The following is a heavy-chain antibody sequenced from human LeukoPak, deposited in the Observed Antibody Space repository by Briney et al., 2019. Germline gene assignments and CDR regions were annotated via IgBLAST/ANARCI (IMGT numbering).Heavy chain of an antibody. CDR2: IYYSGST. CDR3: ARARYGSGSHDY. D-gene: IGHD3-10*01. Sequence: PSQTLSLTCTVSGGSISSGDYYWSWIRQPPGKGLEWIGYIYYSGSTYYNPSLKSRVTISVDTSKNQFSLKLSSVTAADTAVYYCARARYGSGSHDYWGQGTLVTVSS. J-gene: IGHJ4*02. V-gene: IGHV4-30-4*01. CDR1: GGSISSGDYY.